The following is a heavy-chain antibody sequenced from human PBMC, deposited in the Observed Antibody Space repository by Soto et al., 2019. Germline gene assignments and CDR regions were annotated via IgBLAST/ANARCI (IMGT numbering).Heavy chain of an antibody. CDR1: GFAFNNYS. D-gene: IGHD3-10*02. J-gene: IGHJ6*02. V-gene: IGHV3-30-3*01. CDR3: ARDRVPYVYFYYGMDV. CDR2: MAFDGSNK. Sequence: QVQLVESGGGVVRPGRSLRLSCAASGFAFNNYSMHWVRQAPGKGLEWVAIMAFDGSNKYTADSVKGRFTISRDNSKNILYLRMSSLRTEDTAVYFCARDRVPYVYFYYGMDVWGQGTTVIVSS.